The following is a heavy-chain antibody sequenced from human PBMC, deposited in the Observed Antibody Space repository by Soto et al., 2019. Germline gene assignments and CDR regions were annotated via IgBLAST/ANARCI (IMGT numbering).Heavy chain of an antibody. V-gene: IGHV1-8*01. CDR3: AVTTGY. J-gene: IGHJ4*02. CDR1: GYTFTDYD. D-gene: IGHD4-17*01. Sequence: QVRVVQSGAEVKKPGASVKVSCKTSGYTFTDYDINWVRQAPGQGLEWMGWVSPDHGNAGYARQFQGRITMTSDTSINTVFMELTNLRPEDTAVYYCAVTTGYWGQGTKMTVSS. CDR2: VSPDHGNA.